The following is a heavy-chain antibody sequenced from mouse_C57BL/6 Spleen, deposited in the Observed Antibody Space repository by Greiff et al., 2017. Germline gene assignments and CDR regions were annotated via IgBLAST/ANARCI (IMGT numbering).Heavy chain of an antibody. D-gene: IGHD1-1*01. CDR1: GFTFSDYG. Sequence: EVQLVESGGGLVKPGGSLKLSCAASGFTFSDYGMHWVRQAPEKGLEWVAYISSGSSTIYYADTVKGRFTISRDNAKNTLFLQMTSLRSEDTAMYYCASSYYYGSSQYFDVWGTGTTVTVSS. CDR2: ISSGSSTI. CDR3: ASSYYYGSSQYFDV. V-gene: IGHV5-17*01. J-gene: IGHJ1*03.